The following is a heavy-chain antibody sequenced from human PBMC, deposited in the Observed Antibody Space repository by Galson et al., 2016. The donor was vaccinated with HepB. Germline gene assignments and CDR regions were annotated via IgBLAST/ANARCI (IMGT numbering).Heavy chain of an antibody. CDR3: GRDRLPKIGGVIIRTNWFYP. Sequence: SVKVSCKASGYTFTSYYLHWVRQAPGQGLEWMGIINPSGGNTSYAQKFQGRVTMTRDTSTSTVYMELSSLRSEDTAVYYCGRDRLPKIGGVIIRTNWFYPWGQGTLVTVSS. CDR2: INPSGGNT. V-gene: IGHV1-46*01. D-gene: IGHD3-10*01. CDR1: GYTFTSYY. J-gene: IGHJ5*02.